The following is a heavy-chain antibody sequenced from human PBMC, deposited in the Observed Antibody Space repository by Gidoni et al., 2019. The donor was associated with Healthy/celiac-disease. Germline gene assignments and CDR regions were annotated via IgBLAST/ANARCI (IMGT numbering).Heavy chain of an antibody. CDR1: GFTFSSYA. V-gene: IGHV3-30-3*01. J-gene: IGHJ3*02. CDR3: ASWDEGRGI. CDR2: ISYDGSNK. D-gene: IGHD1-26*01. Sequence: QVQLVESGGGVVQPGRSLRLSCAASGFTFSSYAMHWVRQAPGKGLEWVAVISYDGSNKYYADSVKGRFTISRDKSKNTLYLQMNSLRAEDTAVYYCASWDEGRGIWGQGTMVTVSS.